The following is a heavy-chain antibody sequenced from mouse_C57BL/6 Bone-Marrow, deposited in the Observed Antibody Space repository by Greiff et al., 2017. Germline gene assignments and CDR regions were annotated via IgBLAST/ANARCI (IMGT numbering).Heavy chain of an antibody. CDR2: IYPGSGST. V-gene: IGHV1-55*01. CDR1: GYTFTSYW. J-gene: IGHJ1*03. Sequence: VKLQQPGAELVKPGASVKMSCKASGYTFTSYWITWVKPRPGQGLEWIGDIYPGSGSTNYNEKFKSKATLTVDTSSSTAYMQLSSLTSEDSAVYYCARDGYYVPWYFDVWGTGTTVTVSS. CDR3: ARDGYYVPWYFDV. D-gene: IGHD2-3*01.